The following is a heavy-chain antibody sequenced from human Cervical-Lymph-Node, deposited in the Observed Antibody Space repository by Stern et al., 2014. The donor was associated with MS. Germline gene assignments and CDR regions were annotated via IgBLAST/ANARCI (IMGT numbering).Heavy chain of an antibody. CDR2: ISSSSSYI. J-gene: IGHJ4*02. V-gene: IGHV3-21*01. CDR3: ARDSSSWYAIDY. D-gene: IGHD6-13*01. CDR1: GFTFSSYS. Sequence: EVQLVESGGGLVKPGGSLRLYCAAYGFTFSSYSMNWVRQAPGKGLEWVSSISSSSSYIYYAYSVKGRFTISRDNAKNSLYLQMNSLRAEDTAVYYCARDSSSWYAIDYWGQGTLVTVSS.